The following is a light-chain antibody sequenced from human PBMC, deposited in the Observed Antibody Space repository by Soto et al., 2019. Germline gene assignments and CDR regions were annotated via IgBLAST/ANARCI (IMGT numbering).Light chain of an antibody. CDR3: QQYNHYWT. CDR1: QSISSW. CDR2: DAS. Sequence: DIQMTQSPSTQSASVGDRVTITCRASQSISSWLAWYQQKPGKAPKVLIYDASSLESGVPSRFSGSGSGTEFSLTISSLQPDDFATYYCQQYNHYWTFGQGTRVEIK. J-gene: IGKJ1*01. V-gene: IGKV1-5*01.